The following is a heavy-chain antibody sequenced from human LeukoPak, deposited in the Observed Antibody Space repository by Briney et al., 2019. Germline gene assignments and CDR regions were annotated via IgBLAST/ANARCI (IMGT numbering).Heavy chain of an antibody. J-gene: IGHJ5*02. D-gene: IGHD2-2*01. CDR3: AKGGYCTSTSCSRCDP. CDR2: IAGSGDSA. Sequence: GGSLGLSGAAPGFSFHSYAMGGVRQAPGKEPNWVAGIAGSGDSAYYTDSVQGRFTISRDNSKNTLHLQMNSLRVEDTAIYYCAKGGYCTSTSCSRCDPWGQGSLVTVSS. V-gene: IGHV3-23*01. CDR1: GFSFHSYA.